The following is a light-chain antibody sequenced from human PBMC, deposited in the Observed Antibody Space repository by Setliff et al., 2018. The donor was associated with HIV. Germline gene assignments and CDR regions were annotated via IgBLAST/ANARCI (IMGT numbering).Light chain of an antibody. Sequence: QSALTQPASVSGSPGQSITISCTGTSSDVGGFDYVSWYQQHPGKAPKLMIYDVTNRPSGVSNRFSASKSGNTASLTISGLQAEDEADYYCTSYTRNTTYVLGTGTKVTVL. J-gene: IGLJ1*01. CDR2: DVT. CDR1: SSDVGGFDY. V-gene: IGLV2-14*03. CDR3: TSYTRNTTYV.